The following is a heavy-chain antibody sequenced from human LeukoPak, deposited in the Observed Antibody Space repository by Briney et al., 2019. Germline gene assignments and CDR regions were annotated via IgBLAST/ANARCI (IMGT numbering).Heavy chain of an antibody. J-gene: IGHJ4*02. Sequence: GASVKVSCKTSGYTFSEYYIHWVRQAPGQGLEWMGYIIPNSGVTTYAQKFQGRVAMTRDTSISAAYLDLSGLRSDDTAVYFCSTEDKYCSSSTCGDSWGQGTLVIVSS. CDR3: STEDKYCSSSTCGDS. CDR1: GYTFSEYY. CDR2: IIPNSGVT. D-gene: IGHD2-2*01. V-gene: IGHV1-2*02.